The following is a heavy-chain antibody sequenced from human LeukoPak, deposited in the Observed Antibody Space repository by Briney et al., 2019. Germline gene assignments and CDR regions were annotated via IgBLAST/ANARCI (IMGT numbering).Heavy chain of an antibody. CDR3: ARVVPGTGFFY. J-gene: IGHJ4*02. CDR2: ISSSSSHI. Sequence: GGSLRLSCAASGFTFSSYTMNWVRQAPGKGLEWVSSISSSSSHIYYADSVKGRFTISRDNAKNSLYLQMNSLRAEDTTVYYCARVVPGTGFFYWGQGILVTVSS. D-gene: IGHD2-8*02. CDR1: GFTFSSYT. V-gene: IGHV3-21*01.